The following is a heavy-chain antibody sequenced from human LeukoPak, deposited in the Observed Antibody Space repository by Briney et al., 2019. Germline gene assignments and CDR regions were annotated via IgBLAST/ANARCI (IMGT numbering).Heavy chain of an antibody. V-gene: IGHV4-30-4*01. CDR2: IFYTGNT. D-gene: IGHD2-15*01. Sequence: SETLSLTCTVSGGSIRSDDYYWSWIRQPPGKGLEWIGYIFYTGNTHYNPSLQSRVTFSVDTSKNQFTLKLSSVTAADTAVYFCATVVVVAATNYYYYATDVWGQGTTVTVSS. CDR1: GGSIRSDDYY. J-gene: IGHJ6*02. CDR3: ATVVVVAATNYYYYATDV.